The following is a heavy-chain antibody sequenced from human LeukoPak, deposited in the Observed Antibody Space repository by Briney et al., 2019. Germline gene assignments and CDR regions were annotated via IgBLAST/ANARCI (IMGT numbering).Heavy chain of an antibody. CDR2: IYYDGRNK. V-gene: IGHV3-33*01. J-gene: IGHJ4*02. Sequence: GGSLRLSCAASGLTFKNYGMHWVRQALGKGLEWVSIIYYDGRNKYYADSVKGRFTVFRDNSKNTLYLQMNSLRDEDTAVYYCATDRSLSYFDHWGQGTLVTVSS. CDR3: ATDRSLSYFDH. CDR1: GLTFKNYG.